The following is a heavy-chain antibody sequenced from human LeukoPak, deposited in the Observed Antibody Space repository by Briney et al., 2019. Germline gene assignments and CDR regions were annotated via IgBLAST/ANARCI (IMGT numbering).Heavy chain of an antibody. CDR3: ARDPHDYGDYLLGGAFDI. V-gene: IGHV3-23*01. CDR2: ISGSGGST. Sequence: GGSLRLSCAASGFTFSSYAMSWVRQAPGKGLEWVSAISGSGGSTYYADSVKGRFTISRDNSKNTLYLQMNSLRAEDTAVYYCARDPHDYGDYLLGGAFDIWGQGTMVTVSS. J-gene: IGHJ3*02. D-gene: IGHD4-17*01. CDR1: GFTFSSYA.